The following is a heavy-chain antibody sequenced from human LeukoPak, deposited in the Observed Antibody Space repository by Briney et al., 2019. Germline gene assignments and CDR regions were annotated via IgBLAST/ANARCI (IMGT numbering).Heavy chain of an antibody. CDR2: MNPSSGNT. CDR3: ATGVVPIWFDP. V-gene: IGHV1-8*01. D-gene: IGHD3-3*01. J-gene: IGHJ5*02. Sequence: ASVKVSCKASGYTFTSYDINWVRQATGQGLEWMGWMNPSSGNTGYAQKFQGRVTMTRNTSISTAYMELSSLRSEDTAVYCCATGVVPIWFDPWGQGTLVTVSS. CDR1: GYTFTSYD.